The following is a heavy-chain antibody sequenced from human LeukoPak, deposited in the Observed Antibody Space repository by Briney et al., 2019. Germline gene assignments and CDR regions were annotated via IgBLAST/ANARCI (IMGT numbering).Heavy chain of an antibody. CDR3: ARDGETRAIVATIEY. CDR1: GFTFSSYA. D-gene: IGHD5-12*01. Sequence: GRSLRLSCAASGFTFSSYAMHWVRQAPGKGLEWVAVISYDGSNKYYADSVKGRFTISRDNSKNTLYLQMNSLRAEDTAVYYCARDGETRAIVATIEYWGQGTLVTVSS. V-gene: IGHV3-30-3*01. J-gene: IGHJ4*02. CDR2: ISYDGSNK.